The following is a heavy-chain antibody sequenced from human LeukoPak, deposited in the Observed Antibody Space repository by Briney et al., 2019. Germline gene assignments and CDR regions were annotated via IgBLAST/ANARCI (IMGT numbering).Heavy chain of an antibody. D-gene: IGHD6-19*01. CDR1: GDSITSHSW. J-gene: IGHJ4*02. CDR3: ASHVAVLGTRGFDF. Sequence: SETLSLTCAVSGDSITSHSWWSWVRQPPGKGLEWIGEVHHGGASNYDPSLESRVTISVDKSKNRFSLYLRSVTAADTATYYCASHVAVLGTRGFDFWGRGTLVTVS. V-gene: IGHV4-4*02. CDR2: VHHGGAS.